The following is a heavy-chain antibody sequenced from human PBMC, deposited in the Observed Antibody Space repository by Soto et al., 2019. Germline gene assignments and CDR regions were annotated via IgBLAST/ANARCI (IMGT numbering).Heavy chain of an antibody. J-gene: IGHJ4*02. CDR1: GYTFTSYG. CDR3: ARGRNGDPNYYFDY. D-gene: IGHD4-17*01. V-gene: IGHV1-18*01. CDR2: ISAYNGNT. Sequence: QVQLVQSGAEVKKPGASVKVSCKASGYTFTSYGISWVRQAPGQGLEWMGWISAYNGNTNYAQKHQGRVTMTTDTSTSTAYLERRSLRSDDKAVYYCARGRNGDPNYYFDYWGQGTLVTVSS.